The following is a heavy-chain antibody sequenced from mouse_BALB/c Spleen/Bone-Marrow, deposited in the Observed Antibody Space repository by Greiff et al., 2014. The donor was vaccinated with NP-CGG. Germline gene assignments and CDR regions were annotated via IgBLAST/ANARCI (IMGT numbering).Heavy chain of an antibody. CDR3: ARDYYGSSYGFAY. CDR1: GYSFTGYT. Sequence: EVKLMESGPELVKPGASMKISCKASGYSFTGYTMNWVKQSHGKSLEWIGLINPYNGGTSYNQKFKGKATLTVDKSSSTAYMELLSLTSEDSAVYYCARDYYGSSYGFAYWGQGTLVTVSA. J-gene: IGHJ3*01. V-gene: IGHV1-18*01. D-gene: IGHD1-1*01. CDR2: INPYNGGT.